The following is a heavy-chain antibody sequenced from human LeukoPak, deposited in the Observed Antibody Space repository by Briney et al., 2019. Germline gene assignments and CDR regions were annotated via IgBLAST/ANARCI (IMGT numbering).Heavy chain of an antibody. J-gene: IGHJ4*02. V-gene: IGHV4-34*01. CDR3: ASVELATTYFDY. CDR1: GGSFSGYY. D-gene: IGHD5-24*01. CDR2: INHSGST. Sequence: PSETLSLTCAVYGGSFSGYYWSWIRQPPGKGLEWIGEINHSGSTNYNPSLKSRVIISVDRSKNQLSLKVTSVTAADTAVYYCASVELATTYFDYWGQGTLVTVSS.